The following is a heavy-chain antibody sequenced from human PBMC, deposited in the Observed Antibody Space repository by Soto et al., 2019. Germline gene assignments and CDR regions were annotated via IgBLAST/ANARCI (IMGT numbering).Heavy chain of an antibody. V-gene: IGHV3-30*01. CDR1: GFNFNTYI. Sequence: QVQLVQSGGGVVQPGRSPRLSCAASGFNFNTYIMHXXXXXXXXXXXWVAIIFPNGRDKEYADSVKGRFTISRDNSNXXXXXXXXXXXXXXXXXXXXXXXXXXXXXXXLAYWGQGALVTVSS. J-gene: IGHJ4*02. CDR3: XXXXXXXXXXXLAY. CDR2: IFPNGRDK.